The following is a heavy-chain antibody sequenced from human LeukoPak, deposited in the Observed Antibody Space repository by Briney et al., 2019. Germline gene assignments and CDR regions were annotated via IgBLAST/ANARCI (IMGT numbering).Heavy chain of an antibody. V-gene: IGHV3-48*02. CDR2: ISSRSGTI. J-gene: IGHJ3*02. CDR1: GFTFSSYS. Sequence: GGSLRLSCAASGFTFSSYSMNWVRQAPGKGLEWVSYISSRSGTIYYADSVKGRFTISRDNAKNSLYLQMNSLRDEDTAVYLCARDPTGRWAFDIWGQGTMVTVSS. CDR3: ARDPTGRWAFDI. D-gene: IGHD3-10*01.